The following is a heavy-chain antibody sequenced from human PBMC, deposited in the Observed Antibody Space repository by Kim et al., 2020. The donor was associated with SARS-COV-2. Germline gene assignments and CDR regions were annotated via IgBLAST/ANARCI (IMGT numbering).Heavy chain of an antibody. D-gene: IGHD3-9*01. CDR1: GFTFSSYA. J-gene: IGHJ4*02. CDR3: AKDRTFYDILTGYYEFDY. CDR2: ISGSGGST. V-gene: IGHV3-23*01. Sequence: GGSLRLSCAASGFTFSSYAMSWVRQAPGKGLEWVSAISGSGGSTYYADSVKGRFTISRDNSKNTLYLQMNSLRAEDTAVYYCAKDRTFYDILTGYYEFDYWGQGTLVTVSS.